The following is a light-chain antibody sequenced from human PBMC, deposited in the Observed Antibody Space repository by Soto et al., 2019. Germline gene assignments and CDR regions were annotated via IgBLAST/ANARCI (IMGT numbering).Light chain of an antibody. Sequence: EIVMTQSPGTLSVSPGETATLYCGTSQSVSSNLAWYQQKPGQAPRLLIYGASTRATGIPARFSGSGSGTEFTLTISYLRPEDSAVYFCQQYHDWVTFGGGTKVDIK. CDR1: QSVSSN. CDR2: GAS. V-gene: IGKV3D-15*01. CDR3: QQYHDWVT. J-gene: IGKJ4*01.